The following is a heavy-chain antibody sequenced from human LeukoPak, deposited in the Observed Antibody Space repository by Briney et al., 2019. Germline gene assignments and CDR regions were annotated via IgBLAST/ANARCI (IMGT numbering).Heavy chain of an antibody. CDR1: GFRFSAYG. V-gene: IGHV3-30*03. D-gene: IGHD4-4*01. CDR3: ARALNLGTTDSY. CDR2: ISFDGSGK. Sequence: GGSLRLSCAASGFRFSAYGMHWVRQAPGKGLEWVAVISFDGSGKYYADSVKGQFTISRDDSKDTLYLQMNSLRAEDTAVYYCARALNLGTTDSYWGQGILVIVSS. J-gene: IGHJ4*02.